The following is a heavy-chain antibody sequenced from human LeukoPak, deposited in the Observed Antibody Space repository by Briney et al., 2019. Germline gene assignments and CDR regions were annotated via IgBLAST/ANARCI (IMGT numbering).Heavy chain of an antibody. CDR3: AREGGYSSLNDAFDI. D-gene: IGHD5-18*01. Sequence: AAVNVSCKASVYTFTTYGISWVRQAPGQGLGWVGWISAYNGNTNYAQKLQGRVTMTTDTSTSTAYMELRSLRSDDTAVYYCAREGGYSSLNDAFDIWGQGTMVTVSS. CDR2: ISAYNGNT. J-gene: IGHJ3*02. V-gene: IGHV1-18*01. CDR1: VYTFTTYG.